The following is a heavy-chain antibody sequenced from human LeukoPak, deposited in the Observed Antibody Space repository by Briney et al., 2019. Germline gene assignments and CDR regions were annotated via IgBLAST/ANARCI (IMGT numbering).Heavy chain of an antibody. J-gene: IGHJ5*02. CDR3: ARLSSPYYDYVWGSSRRWFDP. Sequence: ASVKVSCKASGYTFTSYYMHWVRQAPGQGLEWMGIINPSGGSTSYAQKFQGRVTMTRDMSTSTVYMELSSLRSEDTAVYYCARLSSPYYDYVWGSSRRWFDPWGQGTLVTVSS. CDR2: INPSGGST. V-gene: IGHV1-46*01. CDR1: GYTFTSYY. D-gene: IGHD3-16*01.